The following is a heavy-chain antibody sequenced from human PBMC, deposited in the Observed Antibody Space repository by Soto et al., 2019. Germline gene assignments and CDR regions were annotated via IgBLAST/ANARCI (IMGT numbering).Heavy chain of an antibody. CDR2: IFYSGGT. J-gene: IGHJ5*02. Sequence: PSETLSLTCTVSGGSILDSTYYWAWIRQSPGKGLEWIGTIFYSGGTFYTPSLKSRVTMSVDTSNNQFSLKLSSVTAADTAVYYCARQASGYYYCLLDRWRQGTMVIVSS. CDR3: ARQASGYYYCLLDR. CDR1: GGSILDSTYY. V-gene: IGHV4-39*01. D-gene: IGHD3-22*01.